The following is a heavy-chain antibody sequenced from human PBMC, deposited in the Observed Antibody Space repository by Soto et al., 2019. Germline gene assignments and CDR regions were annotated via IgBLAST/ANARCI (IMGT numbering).Heavy chain of an antibody. D-gene: IGHD3-10*01. Sequence: EVLLVESGGGLVQPGGSLRLSCAASGFTFSTFWMDWVRQAPGKGLEWVAKIKEDGSNKYYADSVKGRFTISRDNSKNTLYLQMNSLRAEDTAVYYCARDRSGKDAFDIWGQGTMVTVSS. V-gene: IGHV3-7*01. CDR2: IKEDGSNK. CDR1: GFTFSTFW. J-gene: IGHJ3*02. CDR3: ARDRSGKDAFDI.